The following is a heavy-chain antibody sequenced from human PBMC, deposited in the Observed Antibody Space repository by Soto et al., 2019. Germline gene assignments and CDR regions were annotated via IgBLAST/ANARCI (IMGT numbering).Heavy chain of an antibody. Sequence: QVELVESGGGVVQPGRSLRLSCAASGFTFSSYGMHWVRQAPGKGLEWVAVISYDGNLAYYADSVKGRFTISRDNSKNTLYLQMNSLRTEDTAIYYCEKQGPITTWHFDYWGQGTLVTVSS. J-gene: IGHJ4*02. CDR1: GFTFSSYG. V-gene: IGHV3-30*18. CDR2: ISYDGNLA. CDR3: EKQGPITTWHFDY.